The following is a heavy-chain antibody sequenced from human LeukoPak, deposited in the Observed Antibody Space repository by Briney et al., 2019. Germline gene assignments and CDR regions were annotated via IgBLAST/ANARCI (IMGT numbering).Heavy chain of an antibody. Sequence: GASVTVSCKASGYTFTDYYMHWVRQAPGQGLEWMGWINPNNGGTTYAQKFQGRVTMTRDTSISTAYMELGRLTSDDTAMYFCLRDLTYGGISSPDCWGQGSLVIVSS. D-gene: IGHD4/OR15-4a*01. CDR1: GYTFTDYY. J-gene: IGHJ4*02. V-gene: IGHV1-2*02. CDR3: LRDLTYGGISSPDC. CDR2: INPNNGGT.